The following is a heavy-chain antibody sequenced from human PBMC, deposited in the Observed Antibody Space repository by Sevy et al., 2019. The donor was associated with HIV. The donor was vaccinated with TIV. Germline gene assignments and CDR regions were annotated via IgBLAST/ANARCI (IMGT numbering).Heavy chain of an antibody. Sequence: GGSLRLSCAASGFTFSSYAMSWVRQAPGKGLEWVAVISYDGSNKYYADSLKGRFTISRDNSKNTLYLQMNSLRAEDTAVYYCAKDRVRYQTSTCYFDYWGQGTLVTVSS. V-gene: IGHV3-30*18. J-gene: IGHJ4*02. CDR3: AKDRVRYQTSTCYFDY. D-gene: IGHD2-2*01. CDR1: GFTFSSYA. CDR2: ISYDGSNK.